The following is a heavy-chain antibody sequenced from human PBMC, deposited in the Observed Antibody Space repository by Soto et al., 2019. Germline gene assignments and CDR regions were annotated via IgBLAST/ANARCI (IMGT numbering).Heavy chain of an antibody. CDR1: GGSISSSY. V-gene: IGHV4-59*03. D-gene: IGHD3-9*01. J-gene: IGHJ3*02. CDR2: IYHSGSI. CDR3: AGCNFHILTGYYGFDI. Sequence: QVQLQESGPGLVKPSETLSLTCTVSGGSISSSYWSWIRQPPGKGLGYIGYIYHSGSINYNPSLKSRVNISVNTSKNRLSLELSSVTASDTGVYYCAGCNFHILTGYYGFDIWGQGTMGTVSS.